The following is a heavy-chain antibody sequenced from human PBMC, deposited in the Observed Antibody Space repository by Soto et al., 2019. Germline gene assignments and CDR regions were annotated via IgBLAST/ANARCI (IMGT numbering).Heavy chain of an antibody. V-gene: IGHV3-7*01. Sequence: GGSLRLSCAASGFTFGRYWMNWVRQAPGKGLEWVANIKQDGTEKNYVDSVKGRFTLSRDNAKNSLYLQMDSLRAEDTAVYFCARGDTPMITGMDSFDIWGQGTLVTASS. CDR3: ARGDTPMITGMDSFDI. CDR2: IKQDGTEK. CDR1: GFTFGRYW. D-gene: IGHD5-18*01. J-gene: IGHJ3*02.